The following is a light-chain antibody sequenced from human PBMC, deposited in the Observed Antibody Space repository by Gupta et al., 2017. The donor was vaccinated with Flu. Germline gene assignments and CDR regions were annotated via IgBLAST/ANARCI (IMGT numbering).Light chain of an antibody. V-gene: IGLV1-51*02. CDR1: SSNIDNNN. Sequence: QAVLTQPPVVSAPPGQQVTISCSRSSSNIDNNNVTWYQPLPGTTPQLLLYENNKRPSGVPDRFSGSKSGPSAALAINGLQAGDEADYYCATWDYSPNCGVFGRGTKVTVL. CDR2: ENN. CDR3: ATWDYSPNCGV. J-gene: IGLJ3*02.